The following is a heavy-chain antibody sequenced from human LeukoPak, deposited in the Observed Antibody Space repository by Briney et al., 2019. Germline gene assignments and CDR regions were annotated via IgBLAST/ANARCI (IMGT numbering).Heavy chain of an antibody. J-gene: IGHJ4*02. CDR2: IYYHGST. Sequence: SETLSLTCTVSGGSISSYYWSWIRQPPGKGLEWIGYIYYHGSTSYNPSLKSRVTISVDTSKNQFSLKLSSVTAADTAVYYCARVSGSYLDYWGQGPRVSVSS. CDR3: ARVSGSYLDY. D-gene: IGHD1-26*01. V-gene: IGHV4-59*01. CDR1: GGSISSYY.